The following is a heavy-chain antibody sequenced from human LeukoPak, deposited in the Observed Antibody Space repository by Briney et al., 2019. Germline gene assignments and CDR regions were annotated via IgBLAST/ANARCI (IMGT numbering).Heavy chain of an antibody. CDR2: IRYDGSNK. D-gene: IGHD3-3*01. CDR3: AKDRWVKYDSNGMDA. V-gene: IGHV3-30*02. Sequence: GGSLRLSCAASGFTFSSYGMHWVRQAPGKGLEWVAFIRYDGSNKYYADSVKGRFTISRDNSKNTLYLQMNSLRAEDTAVYYCAKDRWVKYDSNGMDAWGKGTTVTVSS. J-gene: IGHJ6*04. CDR1: GFTFSSYG.